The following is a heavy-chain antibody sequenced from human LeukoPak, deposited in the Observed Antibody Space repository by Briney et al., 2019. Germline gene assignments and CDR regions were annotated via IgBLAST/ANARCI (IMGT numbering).Heavy chain of an antibody. J-gene: IGHJ1*01. CDR3: AKDAQRGFDYSNSLQN. V-gene: IGHV3-33*06. Sequence: PGGSLRLSCAVSGFPFSFYEMNWVRQTPGAGLEWVAVIWSEGGDKYYAKSVKGRFTISRDNSKNSLFLQMNSLRAEDTAVYYCAKDAQRGFDYSNSLQNWGQGILVTVSS. CDR1: GFPFSFYE. CDR2: IWSEGGDK. D-gene: IGHD4-11*01.